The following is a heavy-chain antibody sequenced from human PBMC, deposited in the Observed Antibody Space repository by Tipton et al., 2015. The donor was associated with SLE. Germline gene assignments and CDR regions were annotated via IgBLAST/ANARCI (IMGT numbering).Heavy chain of an antibody. Sequence: QLVQSGAEVKKPGASVKVSCKASGYTFTSYDINWVRQATGQGLEWMGWMNPNSGNTGYAQKFQGRVTMTRNTSVSTAYMELSSLRSEDTAVYYCARPLNDYGEYDAFDIWGQGTMVTVSS. J-gene: IGHJ3*02. CDR3: ARPLNDYGEYDAFDI. V-gene: IGHV1-8*02. D-gene: IGHD4-17*01. CDR2: MNPNSGNT. CDR1: GYTFTSYD.